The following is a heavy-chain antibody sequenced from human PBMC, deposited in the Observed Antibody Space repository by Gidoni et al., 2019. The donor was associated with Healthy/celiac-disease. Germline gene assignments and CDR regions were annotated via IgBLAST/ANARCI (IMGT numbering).Heavy chain of an antibody. J-gene: IGHJ6*02. V-gene: IGHV4-39*01. CDR1: GGSISSSSYY. D-gene: IGHD2-8*01. CDR2: IYYSGST. Sequence: QLQLQESGPGLVKPSETLSLTCTVSGGSISSSSYYWGWIRQPPGKGLEWIGSIYYSGSTYYNPSLKSRVTISVDTSKNQFSLKLSSVTAADTAVYYCARQAMDNYYYYGMDVWGQGTTVTVSS. CDR3: ARQAMDNYYYYGMDV.